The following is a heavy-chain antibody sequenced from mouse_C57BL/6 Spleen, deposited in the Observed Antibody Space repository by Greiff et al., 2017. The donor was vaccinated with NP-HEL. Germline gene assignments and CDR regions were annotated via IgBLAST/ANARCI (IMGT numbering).Heavy chain of an antibody. CDR1: GYTFTSYW. V-gene: IGHV1-69*01. CDR3: ARKYDYDAMDY. J-gene: IGHJ4*01. CDR2: IDPSDSYT. D-gene: IGHD5-1-1*01. Sequence: QVQLKQPGAELVMPGASVKLSCKASGYTFTSYWMHWVKQRPGQGLEWIGEIDPSDSYTNYNQKFKGKSTLTVDKSSSTAYMQLSSLTSEDSAVYYCARKYDYDAMDYWGQGTSVTVSS.